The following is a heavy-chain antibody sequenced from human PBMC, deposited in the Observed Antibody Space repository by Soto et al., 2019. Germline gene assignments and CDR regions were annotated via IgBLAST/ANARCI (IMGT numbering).Heavy chain of an antibody. D-gene: IGHD6-13*01. Sequence: PSETLSLTCTVSGGSISSSSYYWGWIRQPPGKGLEWIGSIYYSGSTYYNPSLKSRVTISVDTSKNQFSLKLSSVTAADTAVYYCARHEGSSYPTNWFDPWGQGNLVTVSS. CDR1: GGSISSSSYY. J-gene: IGHJ5*02. V-gene: IGHV4-39*01. CDR3: ARHEGSSYPTNWFDP. CDR2: IYYSGST.